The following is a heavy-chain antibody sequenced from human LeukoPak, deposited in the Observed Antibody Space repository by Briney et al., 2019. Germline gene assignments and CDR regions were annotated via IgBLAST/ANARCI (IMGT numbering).Heavy chain of an antibody. J-gene: IGHJ3*02. V-gene: IGHV4-30-4*01. CDR2: IYYSGST. Sequence: SETLSLTCTVSGGSISSGDYYWSWIRQPPGKGLEWIGYIYYSGSTYYNPSLKSRVTISVDTSKNQFSLKLSSVTAADTAVYYCARVDTATHHDAFDIWGQGTMVTVSS. CDR1: GGSISSGDYY. D-gene: IGHD5-18*01. CDR3: ARVDTATHHDAFDI.